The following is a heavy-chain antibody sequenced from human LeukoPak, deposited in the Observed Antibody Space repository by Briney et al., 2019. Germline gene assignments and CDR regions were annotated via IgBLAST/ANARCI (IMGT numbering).Heavy chain of an antibody. Sequence: SETLSLTCAVSDYAISTGYYWGWIRQPPGKGLEWIGSIYHSGSTYYNPSLKSRVTISVDTSKKQFSLKLTSVTAADTAVYFCARLSGYSPRGAFDIWGQGTMVTDSS. CDR3: ARLSGYSPRGAFDI. J-gene: IGHJ3*02. V-gene: IGHV4-38-2*01. CDR2: IYHSGST. D-gene: IGHD3-22*01. CDR1: DYAISTGYY.